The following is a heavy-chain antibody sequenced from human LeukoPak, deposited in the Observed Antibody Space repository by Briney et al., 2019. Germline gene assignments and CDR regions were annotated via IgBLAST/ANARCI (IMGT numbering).Heavy chain of an antibody. J-gene: IGHJ6*02. CDR2: LNPNTLVT. V-gene: IGHV1-2*02. D-gene: IGHD4-23*01. CDR1: GYTFTDYY. Sequence: ASVTVSCRASGYTFTDYYMHWVRQAPGQGREWMGWLNPNTLVTKYAQHFQGRVSMTWDTSISTGYMDLHSLTSDDTAVYYCARKDGGRDGMDVWGQGTTVTVSS. CDR3: ARKDGGRDGMDV.